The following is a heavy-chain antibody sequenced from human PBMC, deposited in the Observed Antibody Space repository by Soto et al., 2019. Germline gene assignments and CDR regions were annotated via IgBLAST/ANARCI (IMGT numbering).Heavy chain of an antibody. CDR3: ARDGFGWFDP. Sequence: SETLSLTYTVSGGSVSSGSYYWSWIRQPPGKGLEWIAYAYYTGSTNYNPSLKSRVTISVDTSKNQFSLKLSSVTAADTAVYYCARDGFGWFDPWGQGTLVTVSS. V-gene: IGHV4-61*01. J-gene: IGHJ5*02. CDR2: AYYTGST. D-gene: IGHD3-16*01. CDR1: GGSVSSGSYY.